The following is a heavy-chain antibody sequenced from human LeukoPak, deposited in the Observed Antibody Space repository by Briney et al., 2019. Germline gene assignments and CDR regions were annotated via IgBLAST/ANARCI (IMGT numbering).Heavy chain of an antibody. J-gene: IGHJ4*02. CDR2: ITSSGDTT. V-gene: IGHV3-23*01. CDR1: GFTFSNYA. D-gene: IGHD4-11*01. Sequence: PGGSLRLSCAASGFTFSNYAMRWVRQAPGKGLEWVSSITSSGDTTYYTGSVRGRFTISRDNSKNTLYLQMHSLRAEDTALYYCADSNYWYPVDYWGQGTLVTVSS. CDR3: ADSNYWYPVDY.